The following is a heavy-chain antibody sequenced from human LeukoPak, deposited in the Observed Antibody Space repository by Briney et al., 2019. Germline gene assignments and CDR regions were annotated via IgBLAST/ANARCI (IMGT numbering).Heavy chain of an antibody. CDR1: GGSLSSYY. CDR2: IFYSGST. CDR3: ASCQNYDILTGSIWHYFDY. V-gene: IGHV4-59*12. D-gene: IGHD3-9*01. J-gene: IGHJ4*02. Sequence: SETLSLTCTVSGGSLSSYYWSWIRQPPGKGLEWIGYIFYSGSTNYNPSLKSRVTISVDTSKNQFSLKLSSVTAADTAVYYCASCQNYDILTGSIWHYFDYWGQGTLVTVSS.